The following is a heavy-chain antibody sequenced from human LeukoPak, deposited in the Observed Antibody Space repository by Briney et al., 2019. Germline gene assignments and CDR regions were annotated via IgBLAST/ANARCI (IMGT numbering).Heavy chain of an antibody. Sequence: GESLKISCKGSGYSFTSYWIGWVRQMPGKGLEWMGIIYPGDSDTRYSPSFQGQVTISADKSISTAYLQWSSLKASDTAMYYCARHNEWLVPDFDCWGQGTLVTVSS. D-gene: IGHD6-19*01. V-gene: IGHV5-51*01. J-gene: IGHJ4*02. CDR1: GYSFTSYW. CDR3: ARHNEWLVPDFDC. CDR2: IYPGDSDT.